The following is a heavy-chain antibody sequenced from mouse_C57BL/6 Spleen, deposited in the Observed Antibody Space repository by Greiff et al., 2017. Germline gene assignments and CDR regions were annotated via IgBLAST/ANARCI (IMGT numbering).Heavy chain of an antibody. CDR2: INPSSGYT. Sequence: VQLKQSGAELARPGASVKMSCKASGYTFTSYTMHWVKQRPGQGLEWIGYINPSSGYTKYNQKFKDKATLTADKSSSTAYMQLSSLTSEDSAVYYCARGLDYDYGYAMDYWGQGTSVTVSS. CDR3: ARGLDYDYGYAMDY. CDR1: GYTFTSYT. V-gene: IGHV1-4*01. J-gene: IGHJ4*01. D-gene: IGHD2-4*01.